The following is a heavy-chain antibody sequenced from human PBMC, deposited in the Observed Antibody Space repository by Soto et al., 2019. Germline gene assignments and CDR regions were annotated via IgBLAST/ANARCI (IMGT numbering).Heavy chain of an antibody. CDR2: IWYDGSNK. D-gene: IGHD6-19*01. V-gene: IGHV3-33*01. CDR3: AREGQWLFVDY. CDR1: GFTFSSYG. Sequence: QVQLVESGGGVVQPGRSLRLSCAASGFTFSSYGMHWVRQAPGKGLEWVAVIWYDGSNKYYADSVKGRFTISRDNSKNTLYLQMNSLRAEDTAVYYCAREGQWLFVDYWGQGTLVTVSS. J-gene: IGHJ4*02.